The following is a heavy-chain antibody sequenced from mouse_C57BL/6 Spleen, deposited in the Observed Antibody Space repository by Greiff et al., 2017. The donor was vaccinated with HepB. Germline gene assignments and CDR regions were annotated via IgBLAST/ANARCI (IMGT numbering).Heavy chain of an antibody. CDR1: GYTFTSYG. CDR2: IYPRSGNT. J-gene: IGHJ1*03. Sequence: VKLMESGAELARPGASVKLSCKASGYTFTSYGISWVKQRTGQGLEWIGEIYPRSGNTYYNEKFKGKATLTADKSSSTAYMELRSLTSEDSAVYFCARWGDYYGSSSWYFDVWGTGTTVTVSS. CDR3: ARWGDYYGSSSWYFDV. D-gene: IGHD1-1*01. V-gene: IGHV1-81*01.